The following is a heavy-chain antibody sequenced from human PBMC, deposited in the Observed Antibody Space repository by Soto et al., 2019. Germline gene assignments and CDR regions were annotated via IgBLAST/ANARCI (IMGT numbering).Heavy chain of an antibody. J-gene: IGHJ1*01. CDR2: IIPIFGTA. CDR1: GGTFSSYA. CDR3: ARDRVESGYPGYFQH. V-gene: IGHV1-69*13. Sequence: SVKVSCKASGGTFSSYAISWVRQAPGQGLEWMGGIIPIFGTANYAQKFQGRVTITADESTSTAYMELSSLRSEDTAVYYCARDRVESGYPGYFQHWGKGTLVTVCS. D-gene: IGHD3-22*01.